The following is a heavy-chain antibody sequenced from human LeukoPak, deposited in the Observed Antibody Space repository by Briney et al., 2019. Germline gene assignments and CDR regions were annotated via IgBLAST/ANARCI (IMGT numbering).Heavy chain of an antibody. CDR2: ISGSGGST. CDR3: AKSINRYLNAPDSNYFDY. D-gene: IGHD1-20*01. Sequence: HTGGSLRLSCAASGFTFSSYAMSWVRQAPGKGLEWVSAISGSGGSTYYADSVKGRFTISRDNSKNTLYLQMNSLRAEDTAVYYCAKSINRYLNAPDSNYFDYWGQGILVTVSS. J-gene: IGHJ4*02. CDR1: GFTFSSYA. V-gene: IGHV3-23*01.